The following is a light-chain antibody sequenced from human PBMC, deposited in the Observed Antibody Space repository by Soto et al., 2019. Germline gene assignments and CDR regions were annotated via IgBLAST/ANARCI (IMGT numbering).Light chain of an antibody. CDR2: GAS. Sequence: DIQMTQSPSSLSASVGDRVTITCRASQSISIYLNWYQQKPGKAPNLLIYGASSLHSGVPSRFSGSGSGTDFTFTISSLQPEDFATYYCQQSYNTPVTFGPGTKVGI. CDR3: QQSYNTPVT. J-gene: IGKJ3*01. CDR1: QSISIY. V-gene: IGKV1-39*01.